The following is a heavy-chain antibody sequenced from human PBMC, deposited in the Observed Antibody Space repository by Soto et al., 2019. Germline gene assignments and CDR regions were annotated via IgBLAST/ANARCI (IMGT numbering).Heavy chain of an antibody. D-gene: IGHD3-3*01. CDR1: GYTFTSYA. CDR2: INAGNGNT. J-gene: IGHJ6*02. Sequence: GASVKVSCKASGYTFTSYAMHWVRQAPGQGLEWMGWINAGNGNTKYSQKFQGRVTITRDTSASTAYMELSSLRSEDTAVYYCARDSTMGWYYDFWSGYPPGMDVWGQGTTVTVSS. V-gene: IGHV1-3*01. CDR3: ARDSTMGWYYDFWSGYPPGMDV.